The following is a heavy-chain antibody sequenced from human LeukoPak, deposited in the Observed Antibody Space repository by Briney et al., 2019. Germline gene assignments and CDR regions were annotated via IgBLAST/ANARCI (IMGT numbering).Heavy chain of an antibody. CDR1: GFTFSSYW. D-gene: IGHD4-17*01. J-gene: IGHJ4*02. V-gene: IGHV3-7*01. CDR2: IKQDGSEK. Sequence: GGSLGLSCAASGFTFSSYWMSWVRQAPGKGLEWVANIKQDGSEKYYVDSVKGRFTISRDNAKNSLYLQMNSLRAEDTAVYYCASNDYVDYFDYWGQGTLVTVSS. CDR3: ASNDYVDYFDY.